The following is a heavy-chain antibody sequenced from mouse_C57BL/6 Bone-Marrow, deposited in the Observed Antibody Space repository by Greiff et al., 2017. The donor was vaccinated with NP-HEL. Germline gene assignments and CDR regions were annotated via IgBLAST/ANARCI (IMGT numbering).Heavy chain of an antibody. D-gene: IGHD2-4*01. Sequence: QVQLKQSGAELVRPGASVKLSCKASGYTFTDYYINWVKQRPGQGLEWIARIYPGSGNTYYNEKFKGKATLTAEKSSSTAYMQLSSLTSEDSAVYFCAREVYDYGFAYWGQGTLVTVSA. CDR3: AREVYDYGFAY. J-gene: IGHJ3*01. CDR1: GYTFTDYY. V-gene: IGHV1-76*01. CDR2: IYPGSGNT.